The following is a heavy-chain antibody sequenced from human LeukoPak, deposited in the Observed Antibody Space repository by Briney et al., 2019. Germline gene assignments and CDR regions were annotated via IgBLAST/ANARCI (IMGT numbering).Heavy chain of an antibody. Sequence: ASVKVSCKSSRYTFTSYYMHWVRQAPGQGLEWMGWINPNSGCTNYAQKFQARVTMTRDTYISTAYMELSRLRSDDTVVYYCARERGCSGGSCYLDYYGMDVWGQGTTVTVSS. CDR3: ARERGCSGGSCYLDYYGMDV. J-gene: IGHJ6*02. CDR1: RYTFTSYY. CDR2: INPNSGCT. V-gene: IGHV1-2*02. D-gene: IGHD2-15*01.